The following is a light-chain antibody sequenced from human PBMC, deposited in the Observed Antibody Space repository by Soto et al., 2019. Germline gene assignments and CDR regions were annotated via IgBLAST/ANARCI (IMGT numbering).Light chain of an antibody. J-gene: IGLJ2*01. Sequence: SYELTQPPSVSVAPGKTARISCGGTNIGSKSVHWYQRKPGQAPVLVIYSDPDLPSVIPERCSGSNSGNTATLTISRVEAGDEADYYSQVWDSSSAHVVFGGGTKVTVL. CDR2: SDP. CDR3: QVWDSSSAHVV. CDR1: NIGSKS. V-gene: IGLV3-21*04.